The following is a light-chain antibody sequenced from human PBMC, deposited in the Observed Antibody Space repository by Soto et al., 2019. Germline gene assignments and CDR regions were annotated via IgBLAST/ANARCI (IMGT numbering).Light chain of an antibody. V-gene: IGKV3-11*01. J-gene: IGKJ4*01. Sequence: EVVLTQSPATLSASVGDRATLFCTASQSIGSHLAWYQQKPGQPPRLLIYDASNRPSGVPARFSGSVSGTYFTLSISLLEPEDLAVYYCQQRDQWPVTFGGGTKVEFK. CDR2: DAS. CDR3: QQRDQWPVT. CDR1: QSIGSH.